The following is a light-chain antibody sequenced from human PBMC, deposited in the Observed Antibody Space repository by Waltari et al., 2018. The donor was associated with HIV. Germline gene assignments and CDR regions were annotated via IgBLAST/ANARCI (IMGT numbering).Light chain of an antibody. CDR3: QQYNNWPPYT. V-gene: IGKV1-39*01. Sequence: DIRMTQSPSPLSASPGDRVTITCRTSQIISKSLNWYRQKPGRAPQLLIYSATSLQRGVSSRFSGSGSGTEFTLTISSLQSEDFAVYYCQQYNNWPPYTFGQGTKLEIK. J-gene: IGKJ2*01. CDR2: SAT. CDR1: QIISKS.